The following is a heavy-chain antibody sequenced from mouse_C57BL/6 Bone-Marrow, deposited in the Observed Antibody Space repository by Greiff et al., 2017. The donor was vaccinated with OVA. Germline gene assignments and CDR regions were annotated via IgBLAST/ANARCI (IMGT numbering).Heavy chain of an antibody. CDR3: TSYGNLDY. CDR1: GFNITDDY. J-gene: IGHJ2*01. CDR2: IDPENGDT. D-gene: IGHD2-1*01. V-gene: IGHV14-4*01. Sequence: VQLKQSGAELVRPGASVKLSCTASGFNITDDYMHWVKQRPEQGLEWIGWIDPENGDTEYASKFQGKATITADTSSNTAYLQLSSLTSEDTAVYYCTSYGNLDYWGQGTTLTVSS.